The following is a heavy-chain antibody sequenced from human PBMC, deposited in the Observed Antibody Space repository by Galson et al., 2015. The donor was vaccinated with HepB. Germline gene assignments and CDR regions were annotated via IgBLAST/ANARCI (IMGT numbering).Heavy chain of an antibody. J-gene: IGHJ6*02. CDR2: IDPSDSYT. D-gene: IGHD5-18*01. Sequence: QSGAEVKKPGESLRISCKGSGYSFTSYWISWVRQMPGKGLEWMGRIDPSDSYTNYSPSFQGHVTISADKSISTAYLQWSSLKASDTAMYYCARGDTNNYYYYGMDVWGQGTTVTVSS. CDR3: ARGDTNNYYYYGMDV. CDR1: GYSFTSYW. V-gene: IGHV5-10-1*01.